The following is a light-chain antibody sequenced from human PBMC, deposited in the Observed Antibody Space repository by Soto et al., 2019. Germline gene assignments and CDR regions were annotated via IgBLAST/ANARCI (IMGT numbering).Light chain of an antibody. CDR1: SGSVSAGHY. V-gene: IGLV8-61*01. CDR3: VLYMGNGISV. CDR2: DTN. Sequence: QTVVTQEPSFSVSPGGTVTLTCGLNSGSVSAGHYPSWYHQTPGQAPRTLIYDTNTLSSGVPDRFSGSILGNKAALTITGAQADDESDYYCVLYMGNGISVFGGGTKVTVL. J-gene: IGLJ3*02.